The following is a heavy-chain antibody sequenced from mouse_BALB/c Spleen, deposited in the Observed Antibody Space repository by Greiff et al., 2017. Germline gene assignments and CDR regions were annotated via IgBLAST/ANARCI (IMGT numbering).Heavy chain of an antibody. CDR2: IYPGGGYT. V-gene: IGHV1-63*02. CDR1: GYTFTNYW. CDR3: ARSYYGSGSFAY. D-gene: IGHD1-1*01. Sequence: VQLQQSGAELVRPGTSVKISCKASGYTFTNYWLGWVKQRPGHGLEWIGDIYPGGGYTNYNEKFKGKATLTADTSSSTAYMQLSSLTSEDSAVYFCARSYYGSGSFAYWGQGTLVTVSA. J-gene: IGHJ3*01.